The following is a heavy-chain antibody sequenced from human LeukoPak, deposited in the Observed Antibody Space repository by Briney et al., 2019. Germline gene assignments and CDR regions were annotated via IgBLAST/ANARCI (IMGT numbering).Heavy chain of an antibody. D-gene: IGHD6-19*01. J-gene: IGHJ4*02. V-gene: IGHV3-21*01. Sequence: GGSLRLSCAASGFTFSSYTMNWVRQAPGKGLEWVSFISSRSSYISYADSVKGRFTISRDNAKNSLYLQMNSLRAEDTAVYYCTRYDNSGWYKGIDYWGQGTLVTVSS. CDR3: TRYDNSGWYKGIDY. CDR2: ISSRSSYI. CDR1: GFTFSSYT.